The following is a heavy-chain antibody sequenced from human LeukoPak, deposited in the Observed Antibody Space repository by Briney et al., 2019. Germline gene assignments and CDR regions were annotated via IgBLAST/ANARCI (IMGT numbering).Heavy chain of an antibody. J-gene: IGHJ4*02. CDR3: ARDRDRYSSGGLIDY. V-gene: IGHV1-2*02. CDR1: GYTFTSYY. Sequence: ASVKVSCKASGYTFTSYYMHWVRQAPGQGLEWMGWINPNSGGTNYAQKFQGRVTMTRDTSISTAYMELSRLRSDDTAVYYCARDRDRYSSGGLIDYWGQGTLVTVSS. D-gene: IGHD6-19*01. CDR2: INPNSGGT.